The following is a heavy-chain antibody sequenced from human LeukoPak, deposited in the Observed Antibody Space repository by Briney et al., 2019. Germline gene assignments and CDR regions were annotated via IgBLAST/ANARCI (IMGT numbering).Heavy chain of an antibody. J-gene: IGHJ4*02. Sequence: GGSLRLSCAASGFTFSSYAMSWVRQAPGKGLEWVSAISGSGGSTYYADSVKGRFTISRDNSKNTLYLQMNSLRAEDTAVYYCARVGDAFGELSIPFLDYWGQGTLVTVSS. CDR3: ARVGDAFGELSIPFLDY. D-gene: IGHD3-10*01. CDR1: GFTFSSYA. V-gene: IGHV3-23*01. CDR2: ISGSGGST.